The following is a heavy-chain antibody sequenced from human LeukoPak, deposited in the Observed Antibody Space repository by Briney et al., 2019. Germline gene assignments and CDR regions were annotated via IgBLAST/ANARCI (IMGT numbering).Heavy chain of an antibody. Sequence: SETLSLTCAVSGASVSSGGYSWSWIRQPPGKGLEWIGYIYQSGSTYYNPSLESRVTISVDKFKNQFSLKLTSMTAADAAIYYCADRSGYDAFDIWGQGTMVTVSS. J-gene: IGHJ3*02. D-gene: IGHD3-10*01. CDR3: ADRSGYDAFDI. CDR2: IYQSGST. CDR1: GASVSSGGYS. V-gene: IGHV4-30-2*01.